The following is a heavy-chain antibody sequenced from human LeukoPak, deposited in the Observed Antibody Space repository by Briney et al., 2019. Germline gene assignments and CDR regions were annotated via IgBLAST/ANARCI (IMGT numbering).Heavy chain of an antibody. Sequence: TGGSLRLSCAASGFTFSPYEMNWVRQAPGKGLEWLSYISSSSLKGRLTISSDNAKNSLYLQINSLRAEDTAVYYCARRAIGYYAMDVWGQGTTVTVSS. CDR3: ARRAIGYYAMDV. CDR2: ISSS. D-gene: IGHD3-22*01. CDR1: GFTFSPYE. V-gene: IGHV3-48*03. J-gene: IGHJ6*02.